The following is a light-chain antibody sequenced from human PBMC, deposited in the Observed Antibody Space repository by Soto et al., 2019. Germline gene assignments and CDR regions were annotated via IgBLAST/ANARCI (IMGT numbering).Light chain of an antibody. CDR3: ASWDDSLSGRVV. J-gene: IGLJ2*01. Sequence: QSALTQPPSASGTPGQRVTISCSGSTSNIGSNYVFWYQQLPGTAPKLLIYSNNQRPSGVPDRFSGSKSDTSASLAISGLRSEDEADYYCASWDDSLSGRVVFGGGTQLTVL. CDR1: TSNIGSNY. V-gene: IGLV1-47*02. CDR2: SNN.